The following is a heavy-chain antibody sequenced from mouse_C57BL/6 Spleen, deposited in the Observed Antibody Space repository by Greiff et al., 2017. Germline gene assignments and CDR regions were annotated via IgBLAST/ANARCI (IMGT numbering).Heavy chain of an antibody. V-gene: IGHV1-15*01. CDR2: IDPETGGT. CDR3: TRSDYGSYYLDY. D-gene: IGHD1-1*01. CDR1: GYTFTDYE. J-gene: IGHJ2*01. Sequence: QVQLQQSGAELVRPGASVTLSCKASGYTFTDYEMHWVKQTPVHGLEWIGAIDPETGGTAYNQKFKGKAILTADKSSSTAYMELRSLTSEDSAVYYCTRSDYGSYYLDYWGQGTTLTVSS.